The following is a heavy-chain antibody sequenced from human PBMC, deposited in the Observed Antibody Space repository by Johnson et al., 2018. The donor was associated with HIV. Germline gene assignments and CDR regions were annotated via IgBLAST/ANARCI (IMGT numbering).Heavy chain of an antibody. J-gene: IGHJ3*02. V-gene: IGHV3-66*02. D-gene: IGHD3-9*01. Sequence: VQLVESGGGLVQPGGSLRVSCAASGFIVSNNYMTWVRQAPGKGLEWVSTLYSGGRTYYADSVKGRFTISRDNSKNTLYLQMSGLRVEDTAVYYCMTDILTGYYNPDGFDIWGQGTMVTVSS. CDR2: LYSGGRT. CDR1: GFIVSNNY. CDR3: MTDILTGYYNPDGFDI.